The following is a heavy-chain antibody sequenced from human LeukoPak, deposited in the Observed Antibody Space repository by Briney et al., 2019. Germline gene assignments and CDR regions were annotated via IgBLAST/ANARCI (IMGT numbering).Heavy chain of an antibody. CDR2: IYTSGST. Sequence: SETLSLTCTVSGGSFSSYYWSWIRQPAGKGLEWIGRIYTSGSTNYNPSLKSRVTMSVDTSKNQFSLKLSSVTAADTAVYYCARDSLFSSTSPNWFDPWGQGTLVTVSS. CDR3: ARDSLFSSTSPNWFDP. CDR1: GGSFSSYY. D-gene: IGHD2-2*01. V-gene: IGHV4-4*07. J-gene: IGHJ5*02.